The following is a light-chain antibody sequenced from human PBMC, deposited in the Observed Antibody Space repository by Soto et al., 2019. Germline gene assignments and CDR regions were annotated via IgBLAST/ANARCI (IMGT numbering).Light chain of an antibody. Sequence: EIVLTQSPGTLSLSPGERATLSCRASQSVSSSYLAWYQQKPGQAPRLLIYGASSRATDIPDRFSGSGSGTEFTLTISRLEPEDFAVYYCQQYGRSPWTFGQGTKVEIK. CDR3: QQYGRSPWT. J-gene: IGKJ1*01. V-gene: IGKV3-20*01. CDR2: GAS. CDR1: QSVSSSY.